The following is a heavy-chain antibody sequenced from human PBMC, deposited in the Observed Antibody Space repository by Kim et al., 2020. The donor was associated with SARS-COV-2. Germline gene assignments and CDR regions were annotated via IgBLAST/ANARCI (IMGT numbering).Heavy chain of an antibody. D-gene: IGHD6-19*01. J-gene: IGHJ4*02. CDR1: GGSISSSSYY. Sequence: SETLSLTCTVSGGSISSSSYYWGWIRQPPGKGLEWIGSIYYSGSTYYNPSLKSRVTISVDTSKNQFSLKLSSVTAADTAVYYCARSLSGWHSRSFDYWGQGTLVTVSS. CDR2: IYYSGST. CDR3: ARSLSGWHSRSFDY. V-gene: IGHV4-39*01.